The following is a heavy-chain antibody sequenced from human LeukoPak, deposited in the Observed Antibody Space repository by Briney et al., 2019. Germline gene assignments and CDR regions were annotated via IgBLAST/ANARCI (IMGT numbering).Heavy chain of an antibody. V-gene: IGHV1-3*01. CDR2: INAGNGNT. Sequence: ASVKVSCKASGYTFTSHAMHWVRQAPGQRLEWMGWINAGNGNTKYSQKFQGRVTITRDTSASTAYMELSSLRSEDTAVYYCARGSYEAYYYGSGSYSDHDYWGQGTPVTVSS. J-gene: IGHJ4*02. CDR1: GYTFTSHA. CDR3: ARGSYEAYYYGSGSYSDHDY. D-gene: IGHD3-10*01.